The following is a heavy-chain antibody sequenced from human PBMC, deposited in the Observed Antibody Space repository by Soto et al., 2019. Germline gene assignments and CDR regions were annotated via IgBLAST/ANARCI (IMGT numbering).Heavy chain of an antibody. D-gene: IGHD3-10*01. CDR2: IYWDDDK. J-gene: IGHJ5*02. Sequence: QITLKESGPTLVKPTQTLTLTCTFSGFSLSTSGVGVGWIRQPPGKALEWLALIYWDDDKRYSPSLKSRLTTTKDTSKYQVVLTMTNMDPVDTATYYCALTYYGSGSYYNVRWFDPWGHGTLVTVSS. V-gene: IGHV2-5*02. CDR1: GFSLSTSGVG. CDR3: ALTYYGSGSYYNVRWFDP.